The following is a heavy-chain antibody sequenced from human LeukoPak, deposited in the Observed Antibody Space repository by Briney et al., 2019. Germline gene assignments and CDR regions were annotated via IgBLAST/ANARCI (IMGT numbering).Heavy chain of an antibody. J-gene: IGHJ4*02. Sequence: GGALRLSCAVSGFTFSDYYMSWIRQAPGKGLEWVSYISSSGSTISHADAVKGRFTISRDNAENSLYLQMNSLRAEDTAVYYCARRAAAGRCFGYWGQGTLVTVSS. CDR1: GFTFSDYY. V-gene: IGHV3-11*01. CDR3: ARRAAAGRCFGY. D-gene: IGHD6-13*01. CDR2: ISSSGSTI.